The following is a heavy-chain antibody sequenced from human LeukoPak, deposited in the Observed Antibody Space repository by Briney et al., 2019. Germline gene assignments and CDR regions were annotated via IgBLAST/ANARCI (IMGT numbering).Heavy chain of an antibody. CDR2: ISRNGGTT. CDR1: GFTFSSDA. Sequence: HPGGSLRLSCAASGFTFSSDAMSWVRQAPGKGLEWVSTISRNGGTTYYSDSVKGRFTNSRDNSKNTLSLQMNSLRAEDTAVYYCAKASTFGELNRPFDYWGQGTLVTVSS. D-gene: IGHD3-10*01. J-gene: IGHJ4*02. CDR3: AKASTFGELNRPFDY. V-gene: IGHV3-23*01.